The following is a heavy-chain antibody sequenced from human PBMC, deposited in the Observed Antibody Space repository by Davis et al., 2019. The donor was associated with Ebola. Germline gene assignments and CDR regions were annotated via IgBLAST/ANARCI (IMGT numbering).Heavy chain of an antibody. Sequence: ASVKVSCKASGYTFTSYAMHWVRQAPGQRLEWMGWISAYNGNTNYAQKLQGRVTITRDTSASTAYMELSSLRSEDTAVYYCARDWCSSATCYAGYYNGMDVWGQGTTVTVSS. V-gene: IGHV1-3*01. CDR1: GYTFTSYA. D-gene: IGHD2-2*01. CDR3: ARDWCSSATCYAGYYNGMDV. CDR2: ISAYNGNT. J-gene: IGHJ6*02.